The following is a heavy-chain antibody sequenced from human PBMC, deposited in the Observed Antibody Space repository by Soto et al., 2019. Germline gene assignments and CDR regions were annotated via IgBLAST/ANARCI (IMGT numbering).Heavy chain of an antibody. D-gene: IGHD2-2*01. CDR1: GFSLSNYG. Sequence: PGGSLRLSCAASGFSLSNYGMHWVRQAPGKGLEWVAVIWYDGSIQQYADSVKGRFTISRDNSKNTLSLQMNSLRAEDTAMYYCATDKSSSPFDYWGPGTLVTVSS. V-gene: IGHV3-33*01. J-gene: IGHJ4*02. CDR3: ATDKSSSPFDY. CDR2: IWYDGSIQ.